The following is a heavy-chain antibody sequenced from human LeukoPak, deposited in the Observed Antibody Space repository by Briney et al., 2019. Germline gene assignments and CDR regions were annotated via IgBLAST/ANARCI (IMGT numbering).Heavy chain of an antibody. Sequence: SETLSLTFTVSGGSISSYYWSWIRQPAGKGLEWIGRIYTSGSTNYNPSLKSRVTMSVDTSKNQFSLKLSSVTAADTAVYYCARGKYIDSGSYNVFDYWGQGTLVTVSS. CDR2: IYTSGST. CDR3: ARGKYIDSGSYNVFDY. CDR1: GGSISSYY. D-gene: IGHD3-10*01. V-gene: IGHV4-4*07. J-gene: IGHJ4*02.